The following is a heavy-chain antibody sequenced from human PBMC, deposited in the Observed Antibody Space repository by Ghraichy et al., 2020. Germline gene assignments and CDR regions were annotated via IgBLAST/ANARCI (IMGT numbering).Heavy chain of an antibody. CDR3: AREWPIAAFFDY. D-gene: IGHD6-6*01. CDR2: INPNSGGT. J-gene: IGHJ4*02. CDR1: GYTFTGYY. Sequence: SVKVSCKASGYTFTGYYMHWVRQAPGQGLEWMGWINPNSGGTNYAQKFQGRVTMTRDTSISTAYMELSRLRSDDTAVYYCAREWPIAAFFDYWGQGTLVTVSS. V-gene: IGHV1-2*02.